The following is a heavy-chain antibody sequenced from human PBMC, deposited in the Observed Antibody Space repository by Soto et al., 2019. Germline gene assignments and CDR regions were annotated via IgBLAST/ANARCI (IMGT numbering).Heavy chain of an antibody. CDR3: AKDLGVWSLQPFDY. D-gene: IGHD3-16*01. CDR1: GFTFSSYA. Sequence: EVQLLESGGGLVQPGGSLRLSCAASGFTFSSYAMSWVRQAPGKGLEWVSAISGSGGRTYYADSVKGRFTISRDNSKNTLYRQMNSLRADDTAVYYCAKDLGVWSLQPFDYWGQGTLVTVSS. J-gene: IGHJ4*02. V-gene: IGHV3-23*01. CDR2: ISGSGGRT.